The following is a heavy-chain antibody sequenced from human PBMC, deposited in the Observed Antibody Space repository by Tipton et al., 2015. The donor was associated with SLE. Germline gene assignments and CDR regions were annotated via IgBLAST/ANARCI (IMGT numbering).Heavy chain of an antibody. CDR3: ARSQPFTAGYDYXEMDV. CDR1: GGSISSSSYY. J-gene: IGHJ6*02. Sequence: LSLTCTVSGGSISSSSYYXXXLRQPPGKGLEWIGTFYYSGSTHYNPSLKSRVAISVDTSKNQFSLKLSSVTAADTALYYCARSQPFTAGYDYXEMDVWGXGTTVTDSS. CDR2: FYYSGST. V-gene: IGHV4-39*07.